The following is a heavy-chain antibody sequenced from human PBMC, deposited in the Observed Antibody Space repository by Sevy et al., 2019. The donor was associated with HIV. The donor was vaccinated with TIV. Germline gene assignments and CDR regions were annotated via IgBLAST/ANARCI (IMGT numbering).Heavy chain of an antibody. V-gene: IGHV3-23*01. CDR2: ISGSGGST. CDR1: GFTFSSYA. CDR3: AKDPTRAIPYYFDY. Sequence: GGSLRLSCAASGFTFSSYAMSWVRQAPGKGLEWVSAISGSGGSTYYADSVKGRFTISGDNSKNTLYLQMNSLRADDTAVYYCAKDPTRAIPYYFDYWGQGTLVTVSS. J-gene: IGHJ4*02.